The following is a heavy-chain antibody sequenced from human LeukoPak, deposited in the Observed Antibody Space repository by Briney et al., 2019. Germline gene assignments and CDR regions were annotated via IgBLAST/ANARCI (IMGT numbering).Heavy chain of an antibody. J-gene: IGHJ6*03. CDR2: ISYDGSNK. D-gene: IGHD1-1*01. CDR1: GFTFSSYS. V-gene: IGHV3-30*03. CDR3: ARAPELERRSHYYYYYYYMDV. Sequence: GGSLRLSCAASGFTFSSYSMNWVRQAPGKGLEWVAVISYDGSNKYYADSVKGRFTISRDNSKNTLYLQMNSLRAEDTAVYYCARAPELERRSHYYYYYYYMDVWGKGTMVTVSS.